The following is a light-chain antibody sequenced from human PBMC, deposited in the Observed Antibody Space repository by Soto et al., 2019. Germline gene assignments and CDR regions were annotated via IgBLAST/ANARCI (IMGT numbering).Light chain of an antibody. CDR3: QSYDSSLSGYV. CDR1: SSNIGAGYD. J-gene: IGLJ1*01. Sequence: QLVLTQPPSVSGAPGQRVTISCTGSSSNIGAGYDVHWYQQLPGTAPKLLIYGNSNRPSGVPDRSSGSKSGTSASLAITGLQAEDEADYYCQSYDSSLSGYVFGTGTKRTVL. CDR2: GNS. V-gene: IGLV1-40*01.